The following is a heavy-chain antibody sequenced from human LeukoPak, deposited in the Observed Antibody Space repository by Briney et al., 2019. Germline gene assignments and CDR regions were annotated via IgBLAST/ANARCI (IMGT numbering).Heavy chain of an antibody. J-gene: IGHJ5*02. V-gene: IGHV4-39*01. CDR3: ARTKYYFDSSDYFFFDP. CDR2: IDSRRNI. Sequence: SETLSLTCTVSYESISSSSHYWGWIHRPPGKGLEWIGSIDSRRNIHSNPSLDSRATISVDTSKNQFSLKLSSVTAADTAVYCCARTKYYFDSSDYFFFDPWGQGILVTVSS. D-gene: IGHD3-22*01. CDR1: YESISSSSHY.